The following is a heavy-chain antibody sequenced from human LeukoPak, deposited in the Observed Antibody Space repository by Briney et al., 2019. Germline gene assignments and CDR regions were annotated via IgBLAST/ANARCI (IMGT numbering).Heavy chain of an antibody. CDR1: GFIFSNYA. J-gene: IGHJ4*02. D-gene: IGHD4-23*01. Sequence: PGGSLRLSCAASGFIFSNYAMSWLRQAPGKGLEWVSVISGSGGGTYYADSVKGRFTVSRDNSKNTLFLQMNSLRAEDTAVYYCATGLSENLRWYFGYWGQGTLVTVSS. V-gene: IGHV3-23*01. CDR3: ATGLSENLRWYFGY. CDR2: ISGSGGGT.